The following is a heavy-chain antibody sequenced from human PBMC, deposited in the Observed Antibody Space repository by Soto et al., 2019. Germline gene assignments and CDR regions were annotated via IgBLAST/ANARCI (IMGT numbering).Heavy chain of an antibody. CDR3: AIDHTYYDFWSGYYYYGMDV. J-gene: IGHJ6*02. Sequence: QVQLVQSGAEVKKPGSSVKVSCKASGGTFSSYAISWVRQAPGQGLEWMGGIIPIFGTANYAQKIQGRVTITADESTCTAYMELSSLRSEDTAVYYCAIDHTYYDFWSGYYYYGMDVWGQGNTVTVSS. V-gene: IGHV1-69*01. CDR1: GGTFSSYA. D-gene: IGHD3-3*01. CDR2: IIPIFGTA.